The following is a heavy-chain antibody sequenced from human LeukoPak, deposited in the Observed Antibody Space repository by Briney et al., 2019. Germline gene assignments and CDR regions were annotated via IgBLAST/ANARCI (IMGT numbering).Heavy chain of an antibody. CDR2: ISSSGSTI. V-gene: IGHV3-48*03. J-gene: IGHJ4*02. Sequence: PGGSLRLSCAASGFTFSTYEMNWVRQAPGKGLEWVSYISSSGSTIYYADSVKGRFTISRDNAKNSLYLQMNSQRVEDTAVYYCARRGPYFDYWGQGTLVTVSS. D-gene: IGHD3-10*01. CDR3: ARRGPYFDY. CDR1: GFTFSTYE.